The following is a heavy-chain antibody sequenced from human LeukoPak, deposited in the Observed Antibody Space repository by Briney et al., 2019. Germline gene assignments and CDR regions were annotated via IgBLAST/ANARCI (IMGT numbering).Heavy chain of an antibody. V-gene: IGHV3-23*01. J-gene: IGHJ4*02. CDR1: GFTFTNFA. CDR3: ARWTWNYDY. D-gene: IGHD1-1*01. Sequence: GGSLRPSCAASGFTFTNFAINWVRQAPGKGLEWVSAISNSGEYTLYADSVKGRFTISRDNSKNTVYLQMNSLRAEDTALYYCARWTWNYDYWGQGTLVTVSS. CDR2: ISNSGEYT.